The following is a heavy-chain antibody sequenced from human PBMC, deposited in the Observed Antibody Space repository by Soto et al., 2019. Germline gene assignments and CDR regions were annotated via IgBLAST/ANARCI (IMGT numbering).Heavy chain of an antibody. J-gene: IGHJ4*02. Sequence: GGSLRLSCAASGFTFSNYAMHWVRQDTGKGLEWVAVISYDGSSKYYADSVKGRFTISRDNSKNTLFLQMNSLRAEDTAVYYCASPYYYDSSGYFPFDYWGQGTLVTVSS. CDR3: ASPYYYDSSGYFPFDY. V-gene: IGHV3-30-3*01. CDR1: GFTFSNYA. CDR2: ISYDGSSK. D-gene: IGHD3-22*01.